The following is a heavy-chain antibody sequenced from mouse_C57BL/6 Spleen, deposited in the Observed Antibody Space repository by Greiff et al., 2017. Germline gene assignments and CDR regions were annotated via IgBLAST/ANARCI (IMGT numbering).Heavy chain of an antibody. CDR3: ARSVNYGSSYWYFDV. CDR2: IDPSDSET. V-gene: IGHV1-52*01. CDR1: GYTFTSYW. D-gene: IGHD1-1*01. Sequence: QVQLQQPGAELVRPGSSVKLSCTASGYTFTSYWMHWVQQRPIQGLEWIGNIDPSDSETHYNQQFKDKATLTVDKSSSTAYMQLSSLTSEDSAVYYCARSVNYGSSYWYFDVWGTGTTVTVSS. J-gene: IGHJ1*03.